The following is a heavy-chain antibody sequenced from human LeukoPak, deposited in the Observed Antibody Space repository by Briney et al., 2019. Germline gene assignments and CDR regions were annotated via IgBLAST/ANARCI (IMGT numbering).Heavy chain of an antibody. CDR3: ARGGSSSGYYYDAFDI. CDR2: INPNSGGT. Sequence: GASVKVSCKASGYTFTGYYMHWVRQAPGQGLEWMGWINPNSGGTNYAQKLQGRVTMTTDTSTSTAYMELRSLRSDDTAVYYCARGGSSSGYYYDAFDIWGQGTMVTVSS. V-gene: IGHV1-2*02. CDR1: GYTFTGYY. J-gene: IGHJ3*02. D-gene: IGHD3-22*01.